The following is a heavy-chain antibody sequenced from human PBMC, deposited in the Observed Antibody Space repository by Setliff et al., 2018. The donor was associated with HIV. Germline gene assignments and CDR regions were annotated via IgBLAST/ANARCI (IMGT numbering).Heavy chain of an antibody. CDR3: ARADSRNLPDAFDI. D-gene: IGHD1-1*01. J-gene: IGHJ3*02. CDR2: IYSGGST. Sequence: GGSLRLSCAVSGFTVSSNHMNWVRQAPGKGLEWVSFIYSGGSTYYADSVKGRFTISRDNSKNTLYLQMNSLRVEDTAVYYCARADSRNLPDAFDIWGQGTMVTVSS. V-gene: IGHV3-53*01. CDR1: GFTVSSNH.